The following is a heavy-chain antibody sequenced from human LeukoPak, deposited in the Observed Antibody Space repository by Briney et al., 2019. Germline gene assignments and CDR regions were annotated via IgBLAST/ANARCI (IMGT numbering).Heavy chain of an antibody. CDR3: ANGRTTPGRESMVSHAFDI. CDR1: GFTFSSYG. J-gene: IGHJ3*02. D-gene: IGHD1-1*01. V-gene: IGHV3-30*02. Sequence: PGGSLRLSCAASGFTFSSYGMHWVRQAPGKGLEWVAFIRYDGSNKYYADSVKGRFTISRDNFKNTLYLQMNSLRAEDTAVYYCANGRTTPGRESMVSHAFDIWGQGTMVTVSS. CDR2: IRYDGSNK.